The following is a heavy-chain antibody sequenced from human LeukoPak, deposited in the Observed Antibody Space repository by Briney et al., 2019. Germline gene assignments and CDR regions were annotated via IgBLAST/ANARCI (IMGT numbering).Heavy chain of an antibody. CDR3: VGEAIVVVPADY. CDR2: ISSSGSTI. V-gene: IGHV3-48*04. CDR1: GFTFSSYA. Sequence: GGSLRLSCAASGFTFSSYAMSWVRQAPGKGLEWVSYISSSGSTIYYADSVKGRFTISRDNAKNSLYLQMNSLRAEDTAVYYCVGEAIVVVPADYWGQGTLVTVSS. J-gene: IGHJ4*02. D-gene: IGHD2-2*01.